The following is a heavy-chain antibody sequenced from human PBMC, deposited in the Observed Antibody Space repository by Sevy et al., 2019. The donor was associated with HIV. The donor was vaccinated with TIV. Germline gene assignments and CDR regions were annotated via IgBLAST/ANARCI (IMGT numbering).Heavy chain of an antibody. V-gene: IGHV3-23*01. J-gene: IGHJ4*02. D-gene: IGHD3-3*01. CDR3: AKGTRSRSITIFGVVTLFYY. CDR2: ISCSGGST. Sequence: GGSLRLSCAASGFTFSSYAMSWVRQAPGKGLEWVSAISCSGGSTYYADSVKGRFTISRDNSKNTLYLQMNSLRAEDTAVYYCAKGTRSRSITIFGVVTLFYYWGQGTLVTVSS. CDR1: GFTFSSYA.